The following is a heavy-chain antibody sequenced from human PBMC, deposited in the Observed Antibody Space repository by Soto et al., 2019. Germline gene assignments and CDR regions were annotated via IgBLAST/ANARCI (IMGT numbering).Heavy chain of an antibody. Sequence: GGSLGRGWEASGLFLSYSYMSGMLQGPGKGLETLCYISGTGDTTSYADTVKGRFTISRDNAKNSLFLHLNSLNAGATAVYYCALGGGQIYYSGMDVWGQVTTVTLSS. D-gene: IGHD3-3*01. CDR3: ALGGGQIYYSGMDV. CDR2: ISGTGDTT. J-gene: IGHJ6*02. CDR1: GLFLSYSY. V-gene: IGHV3-11*01.